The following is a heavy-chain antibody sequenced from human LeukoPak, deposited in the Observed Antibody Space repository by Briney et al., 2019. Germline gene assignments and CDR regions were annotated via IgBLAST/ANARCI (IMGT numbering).Heavy chain of an antibody. CDR2: IYTTGST. CDR3: AAHSNYVDY. J-gene: IGHJ4*02. V-gene: IGHV4-61*02. D-gene: IGHD4-11*01. CDR1: GGSISSGDYY. Sequence: PSETLSLTCTVSGGSISSGDYYWSWIRQPAGKGLEWIGRIYTTGSTNYNPSLKSRVTISVDTSKNQSSLKLSSVTAADTAVYYCAAHSNYVDYWGQGTLVAVSS.